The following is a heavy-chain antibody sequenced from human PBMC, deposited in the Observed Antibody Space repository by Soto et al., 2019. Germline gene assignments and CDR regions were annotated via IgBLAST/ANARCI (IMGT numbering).Heavy chain of an antibody. Sequence: SETLSLTCAVSGVSISSYYWSWIRQPPGKGLEWIGNVYYSGSTSYNPSLKSRLTISLDPSNNHFSLKLSSVTAADTAVYYCATGFRGSPSEFFDIWDRGTMVTV. CDR3: ATGFRGSPSEFFDI. J-gene: IGHJ3*02. D-gene: IGHD3-10*01. CDR1: GVSISSYY. V-gene: IGHV4-59*01. CDR2: VYYSGST.